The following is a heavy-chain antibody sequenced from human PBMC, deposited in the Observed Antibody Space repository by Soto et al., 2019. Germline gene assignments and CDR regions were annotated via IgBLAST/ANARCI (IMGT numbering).Heavy chain of an antibody. J-gene: IGHJ6*02. CDR1: GFGFDGYA. Sequence: PGGSLRLSCAASGFGFDGYAMHWVRQAPGKGLEWVSGIRWNSGTIAYADSVKGRFTISRDNAKNSLYLQMNSLRVEDTALYYCAKDSRLRFYGMDVWGQGTTVTVSS. V-gene: IGHV3-9*01. CDR2: IRWNSGTI. CDR3: AKDSRLRFYGMDV. D-gene: IGHD5-12*01.